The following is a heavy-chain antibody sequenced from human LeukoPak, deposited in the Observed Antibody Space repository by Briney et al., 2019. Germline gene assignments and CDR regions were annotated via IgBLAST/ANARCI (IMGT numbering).Heavy chain of an antibody. Sequence: GGSLRLSCAASGFTFSDYYMSWIRQAPGKGLEWVSYISSSSYTNYADSVKGRFTISRDNAKNSLYLQMNSLRAEDTAVYYCARDGRMTTVTPDYDYWGQGTLVTVSS. CDR1: GFTFSDYY. J-gene: IGHJ4*02. CDR2: ISSSSYT. CDR3: ARDGRMTTVTPDYDY. V-gene: IGHV3-11*06. D-gene: IGHD4-17*01.